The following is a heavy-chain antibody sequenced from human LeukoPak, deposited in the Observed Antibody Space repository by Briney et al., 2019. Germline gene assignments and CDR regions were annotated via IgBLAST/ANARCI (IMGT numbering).Heavy chain of an antibody. V-gene: IGHV3-48*01. Sequence: PGGSLRLSCAASGFTFRNYGMHWVRQAPGKGLEWVSYISSSSSTIYYADSVKGRFTISRDNAKNSLYLQMNSLRAEDTAVYYCARVSWGDYWGQGTLVTVSS. CDR3: ARVSWGDY. J-gene: IGHJ4*02. CDR1: GFTFRNYG. CDR2: ISSSSSTI. D-gene: IGHD3-16*01.